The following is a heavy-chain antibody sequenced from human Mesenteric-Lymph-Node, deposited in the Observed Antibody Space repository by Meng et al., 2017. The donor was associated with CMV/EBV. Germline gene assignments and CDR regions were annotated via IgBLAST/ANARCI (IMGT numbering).Heavy chain of an antibody. V-gene: IGHV3-23*01. J-gene: IGHJ4*02. CDR2: ISGSGDTT. Sequence: GGSLRLSCEGSGFTFSSYAMNWVRQAPGKGLEWVSVISGSGDTTYYADSVKGRFTISRDNSKNTLYLQMNSLRAEDTALYFCVKGVTVTTLDYWGRGTLVTVSS. CDR1: GFTFSSYA. CDR3: VKGVTVTTLDY. D-gene: IGHD4-17*01.